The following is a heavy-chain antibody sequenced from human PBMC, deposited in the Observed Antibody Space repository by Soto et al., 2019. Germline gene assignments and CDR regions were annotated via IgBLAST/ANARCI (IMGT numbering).Heavy chain of an antibody. Sequence: ASETLSLTCTVSGGSITSSSYYWGWIRQPPGKGLEWIGSIYYSGTTYYNPSLNSRVTISVDTSKNQFSLKLNSVTAADTAVFYCARHTGWSSYSYYGMDVWGQGTTVTVSS. CDR2: IYYSGTT. CDR1: GGSITSSSYY. CDR3: ARHTGWSSYSYYGMDV. J-gene: IGHJ6*02. D-gene: IGHD6-19*01. V-gene: IGHV4-39*01.